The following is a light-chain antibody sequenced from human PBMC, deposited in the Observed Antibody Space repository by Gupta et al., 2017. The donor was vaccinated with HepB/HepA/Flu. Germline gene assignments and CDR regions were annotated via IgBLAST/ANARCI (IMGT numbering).Light chain of an antibody. CDR1: KLGDKY. CDR2: LNT. J-gene: IGLJ3*02. Sequence: SYEVTQPPSVSVSPGQTASITCSGDKLGDKYSFWYQQKPGQSPILVIYLNTKRPSGIPERFSGSNTGNTATLTISGTQAMDESDAYCQTWDSSTVVFGGGTKLTVL. V-gene: IGLV3-1*01. CDR3: QTWDSSTVV.